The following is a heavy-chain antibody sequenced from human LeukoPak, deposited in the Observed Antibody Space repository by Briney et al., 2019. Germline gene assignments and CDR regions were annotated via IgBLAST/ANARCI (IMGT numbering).Heavy chain of an antibody. CDR1: GFTFSSYG. J-gene: IGHJ4*02. CDR3: AKDPIRGVRPYYFSS. Sequence: GGSLRLSCAASGFTFSSYGMQWVRQAPGKGLEWVAFIHYDGSNKYYANSVKGRFTISRDNSKNTLYLHMNSLRAVDTAVYYCAKDPIRGVRPYYFSSWGQGTLVTVSS. CDR2: IHYDGSNK. V-gene: IGHV3-30*02. D-gene: IGHD3-10*01.